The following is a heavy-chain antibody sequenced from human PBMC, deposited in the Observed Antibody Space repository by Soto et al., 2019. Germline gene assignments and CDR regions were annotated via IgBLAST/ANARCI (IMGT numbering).Heavy chain of an antibody. D-gene: IGHD3-22*01. Sequence: QLQLQEAGPGLVKPSETLSLTCTVSGDSVTISDYYWGWIRQPPGKGLEWIGSIHYSGSTYYNTSLQRRLTISGDTSKKQFSLKLTSVPAADAAVYYCAAHDSGGYYAEYWGQGTLVTVSA. CDR3: AAHDSGGYYAEY. J-gene: IGHJ4*02. CDR1: GDSVTISDYY. CDR2: IHYSGST. V-gene: IGHV4-39*01.